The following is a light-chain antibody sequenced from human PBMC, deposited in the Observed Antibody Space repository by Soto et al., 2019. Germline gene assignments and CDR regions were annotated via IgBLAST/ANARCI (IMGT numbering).Light chain of an antibody. J-gene: IGLJ3*02. CDR3: YSYAGRNIWV. V-gene: IGLV2-8*01. CDR1: GSDIGAYNF. CDR2: GVT. Sequence: QSALAQPPSASGSPGQSVTISCTGSGSDIGAYNFVSWYQQPPGKAPKLMIFGVTERPSGVPVRFSGSKSGNTASLTVSGLQADDEAVYYCYSYAGRNIWVFGGGTQLTVL.